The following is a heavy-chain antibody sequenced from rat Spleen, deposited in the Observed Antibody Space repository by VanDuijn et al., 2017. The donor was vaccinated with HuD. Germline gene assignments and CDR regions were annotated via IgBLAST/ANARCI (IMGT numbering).Heavy chain of an antibody. CDR2: ISYDGRST. CDR3: ARHNSGYVMDA. J-gene: IGHJ4*01. V-gene: IGHV5-29*01. D-gene: IGHD4-3*01. Sequence: EVQLVESGGALVQPGRSLKLSCAASGFTFSSYDMAWVRQAPTKGLEWVATISYDGRSTYYRDSVKGRFTISRDNAKSTLNLQMDSLRSEDTATYYCARHNSGYVMDAWGQGASVTVSS. CDR1: GFTFSSYD.